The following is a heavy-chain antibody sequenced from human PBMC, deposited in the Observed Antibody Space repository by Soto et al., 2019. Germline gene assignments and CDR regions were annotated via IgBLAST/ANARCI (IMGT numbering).Heavy chain of an antibody. Sequence: EVPLVESGGGLVQPGGSLRLSCAASGFTVSSNYMSWVRQDPGKAPEWVSVIYSGGTTYYADSVRGRFTISKDNSKNTLYLQMNSLRPEDTAVYYCARDLRLVGFGEFDLWGRGTLVTVSS. CDR3: ARDLRLVGFGEFDL. J-gene: IGHJ2*01. V-gene: IGHV3-53*04. CDR1: GFTVSSNY. CDR2: IYSGGTT. D-gene: IGHD3-10*01.